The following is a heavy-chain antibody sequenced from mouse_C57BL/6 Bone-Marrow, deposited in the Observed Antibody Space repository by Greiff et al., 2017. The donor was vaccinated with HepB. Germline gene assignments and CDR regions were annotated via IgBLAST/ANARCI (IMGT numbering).Heavy chain of an antibody. CDR1: GFTFTDYY. D-gene: IGHD2-4*01. CDR2: IRNKANGYTT. Sequence: EVKLQESGGGLVQPGGSLSLSCAASGFTFTDYYMSWVRQPPGKALEWLGFIRNKANGYTTEYSASVKGRFTISRDNSQSILYLQMNALRAEDSATYDCARSPFYYDYDPWFAYWGQGTLVTVSA. CDR3: ARSPFYYDYDPWFAY. J-gene: IGHJ3*01. V-gene: IGHV7-3*01.